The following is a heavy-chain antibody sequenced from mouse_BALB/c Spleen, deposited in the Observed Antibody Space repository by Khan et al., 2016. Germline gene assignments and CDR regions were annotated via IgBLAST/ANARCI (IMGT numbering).Heavy chain of an antibody. CDR2: INPSTGYT. V-gene: IGHV1-7*01. J-gene: IGHJ2*01. CDR1: GYTFTSYW. Sequence: QVQLQQSGAELAKPGASVKMSCKASGYTFTSYWMHWVKQRPGQGLEWIGYINPSTGYTEYNQKFKDKATLTADKSSSTAYMQLSSLTSEDSAVYYWARWRRLVYWGQGTTRTVSS. CDR3: ARWRRLVY.